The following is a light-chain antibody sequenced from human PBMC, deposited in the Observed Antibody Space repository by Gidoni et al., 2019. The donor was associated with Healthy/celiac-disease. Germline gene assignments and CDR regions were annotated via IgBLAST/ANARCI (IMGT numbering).Light chain of an antibody. V-gene: IGKV1-39*01. CDR3: QQSYSTSWT. CDR2: AAS. J-gene: IGKJ1*01. Sequence: DLQMSQSPSSLSASVGDRVTITCPASPSISSYLNWYQQKPGKAPKPLIYAASSLQSGGPSRFSGSGSGTDFTLTISRLQPEDFATYYCQQSYSTSWTFGQGTKVEIK. CDR1: PSISSY.